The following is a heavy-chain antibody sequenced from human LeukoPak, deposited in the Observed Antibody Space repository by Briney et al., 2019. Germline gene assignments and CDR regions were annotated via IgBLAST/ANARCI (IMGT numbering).Heavy chain of an antibody. V-gene: IGHV3-53*01. J-gene: IGHJ4*02. CDR2: TTADSSYT. CDR1: GITVSSTY. D-gene: IGHD4-17*01. CDR3: ARLWTTTQPGGDY. Sequence: PGGSLRLSCAAPGITVSSTYMSWVRQAPGKGLEWVSSTTADSSYTYYADSVKGRFIISRDNSKSTLYLHMSSLRAEDTAVYYCARLWTTTQPGGDYWGQGALSPSPQ.